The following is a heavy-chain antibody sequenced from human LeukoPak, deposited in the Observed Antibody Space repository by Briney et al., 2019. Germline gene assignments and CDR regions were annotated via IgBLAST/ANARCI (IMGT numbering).Heavy chain of an antibody. CDR1: GFIFNTYY. CDR2: IKKDGSEI. Sequence: GGSLRLSCAASGFIFNTYYMNWVRQAPGKGLEWVATIKKDGSEIYYVDSVKGRFTISRDNARNSLFLQMNSLRADDTAMYYCARPLYSNGGGEVFDYWGQGTLVTVSS. CDR3: ARPLYSNGGGEVFDY. V-gene: IGHV3-7*01. D-gene: IGHD6-19*01. J-gene: IGHJ4*02.